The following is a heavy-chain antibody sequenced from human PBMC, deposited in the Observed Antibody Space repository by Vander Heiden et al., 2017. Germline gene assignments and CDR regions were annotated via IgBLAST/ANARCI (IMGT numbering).Heavy chain of an antibody. Sequence: VQLLESGGGLVQPGGSRSLSCAASGFILTTYAMSWVREAPGKGMEWVSGISGSGGGTHYADSVRGRFTISRDNSKNTLYLQMKSLRVEDTAVYYCAKDRDTSGWFGSEDYWGQGTLVTVSS. D-gene: IGHD6-19*01. J-gene: IGHJ4*02. CDR2: ISGSGGGT. V-gene: IGHV3-23*01. CDR1: GFILTTYA. CDR3: AKDRDTSGWFGSEDY.